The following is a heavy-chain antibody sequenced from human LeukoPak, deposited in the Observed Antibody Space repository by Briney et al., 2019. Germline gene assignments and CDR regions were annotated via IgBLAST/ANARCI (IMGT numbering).Heavy chain of an antibody. CDR3: ARALGRNYYDSSGYYYLDY. CDR1: GYTFTSYG. J-gene: IGHJ4*02. Sequence: ASVKLSCKASGYTFTSYGISWVRQAPGQGLEWMGWISAYNGSTNYAQKLQGRVTMTTDTSTSTAYMELRSLRSDDTAVYYCARALGRNYYDSSGYYYLDYWGQGTLVTVSS. V-gene: IGHV1-18*01. CDR2: ISAYNGST. D-gene: IGHD3-22*01.